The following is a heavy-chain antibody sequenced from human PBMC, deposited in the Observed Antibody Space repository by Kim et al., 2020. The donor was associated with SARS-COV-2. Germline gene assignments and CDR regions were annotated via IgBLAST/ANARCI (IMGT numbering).Heavy chain of an antibody. Sequence: GGSLRLSCAASGFTFSSYEMNWVRQAPGKGLEWVSYISSSGSTIYYADSVKGRFTISRDNAKNSLYLQMNSLRAEDTAVYYCARAARLNDYFFGMGVWGQGITVSVPS. CDR2: ISSSGSTI. D-gene: IGHD2-8*01. CDR1: GFTFSSYE. J-gene: IGHJ6*02. CDR3: ARAARLNDYFFGMGV. V-gene: IGHV3-48*03.